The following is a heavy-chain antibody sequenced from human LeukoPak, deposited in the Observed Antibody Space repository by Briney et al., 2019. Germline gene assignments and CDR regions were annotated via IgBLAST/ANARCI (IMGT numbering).Heavy chain of an antibody. D-gene: IGHD6-19*01. V-gene: IGHV1-18*01. CDR3: AASGWSEPYYFDY. CDR2: ISAYNGNT. J-gene: IGHJ4*02. Sequence: ASVKVSCKASGYTFTSYRISWVRQAPGQGLEWMGWISAYNGNTNYAQKFQDRVTMTTDTSTNTAYMELRSLRSDDTAVYYCAASGWSEPYYFDYWGQGTLVTVSS. CDR1: GYTFTSYR.